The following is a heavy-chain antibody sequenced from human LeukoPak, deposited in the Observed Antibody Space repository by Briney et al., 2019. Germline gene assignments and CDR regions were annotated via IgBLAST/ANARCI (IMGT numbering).Heavy chain of an antibody. V-gene: IGHV3-30*02. Sequence: PGGSLRLSCAASGFTFSSYSMNWVRQAPGKGLEWVAFIRYDGSNKYYADSVKGRFTISRDNSKNTLYLQMNSLRAEDTAVYYCAKDKAYYYDSSGFDYWGQGTLVTVSS. J-gene: IGHJ4*02. CDR1: GFTFSSYS. D-gene: IGHD3-22*01. CDR2: IRYDGSNK. CDR3: AKDKAYYYDSSGFDY.